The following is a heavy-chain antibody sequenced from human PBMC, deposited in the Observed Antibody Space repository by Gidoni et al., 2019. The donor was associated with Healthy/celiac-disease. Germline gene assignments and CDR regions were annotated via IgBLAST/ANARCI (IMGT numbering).Heavy chain of an antibody. CDR3: AREETTGTDYYYYGMDV. CDR2: ISSSGSTK. V-gene: IGHV3-48*03. D-gene: IGHD1-7*01. J-gene: IGHJ6*02. CDR1: GLTFSSYE. Sequence: EVQLVESGGGLVKPGGSLRLSCAASGLTFSSYEMNWVRQAPGKGLNGFSYISSSGSTKYYAASVKGRFTISRDNANNSLYLQMNSLRAEDTAVYYCAREETTGTDYYYYGMDVWGQGTTVTVSS.